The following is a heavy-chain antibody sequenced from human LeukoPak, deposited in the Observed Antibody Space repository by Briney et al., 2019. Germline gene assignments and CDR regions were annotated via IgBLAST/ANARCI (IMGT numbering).Heavy chain of an antibody. J-gene: IGHJ4*02. CDR3: AKDRNELLELDY. CDR2: ISWNSGSI. V-gene: IGHV3-9*01. Sequence: PGRTLRLSCAASGFTFDDYAMHWVRQAPGKGLEWVSGISWNSGSIGYADSVKGRFTISRDNAKNSLYLQMNSLRAEDTALYYCAKDRNELLELDYWGQGTLVTVSS. CDR1: GFTFDDYA. D-gene: IGHD2-15*01.